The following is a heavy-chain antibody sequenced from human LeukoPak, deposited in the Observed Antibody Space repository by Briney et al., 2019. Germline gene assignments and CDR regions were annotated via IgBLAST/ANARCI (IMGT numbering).Heavy chain of an antibody. J-gene: IGHJ6*04. V-gene: IGHV4-34*01. CDR1: GGSLSGYY. Sequence: KPSETLSLTCAVYGGSLSGYYWSWIRQPPGKGLEWIGEINHSGSTNYNPSLKSRVTISVDTSKNQFSLKLSSVTAADTAVYYCAELGITMIGGVWGKGTTVTISS. CDR2: INHSGST. D-gene: IGHD3-10*02. CDR3: AELGITMIGGV.